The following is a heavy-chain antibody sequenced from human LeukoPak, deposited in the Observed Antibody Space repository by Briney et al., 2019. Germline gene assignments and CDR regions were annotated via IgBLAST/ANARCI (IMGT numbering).Heavy chain of an antibody. D-gene: IGHD3-22*01. CDR2: ISGSGGST. CDR1: GFTFSSYA. J-gene: IGHJ4*02. CDR3: AKDGRSSGYSDYFDY. V-gene: IGHV3-23*01. Sequence: GGSLRLSCAASGFTFSSYAMSWVRQAPGKGLEWVSAISGSGGSTYYADSVKGRFTISRGNSKNTLYLQMNSLRAEDTAVYYCAKDGRSSGYSDYFDYWGQGTLVTVSS.